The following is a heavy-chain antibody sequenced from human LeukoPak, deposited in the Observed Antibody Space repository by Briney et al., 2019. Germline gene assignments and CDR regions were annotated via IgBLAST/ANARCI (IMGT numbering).Heavy chain of an antibody. V-gene: IGHV1-69*04. J-gene: IGHJ4*02. CDR2: IIPILGIA. Sequence: SVKVSCKASGGTFSSYAISWVRQAPGQGLEWMGRIIPILGIANYAQKFQGRVTITADKSTSTAYMELSSLRSEDTAVYYCARVGDYGDYSSVYWGQGTLVTVSS. CDR3: ARVGDYGDYSSVY. CDR1: GGTFSSYA. D-gene: IGHD4-17*01.